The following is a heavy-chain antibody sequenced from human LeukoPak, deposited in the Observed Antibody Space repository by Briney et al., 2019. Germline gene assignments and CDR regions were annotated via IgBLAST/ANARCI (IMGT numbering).Heavy chain of an antibody. Sequence: GGSLRLSCAASGFTVSSNYMSWVRQAPGKGLEWVSVIYSGGSTYYADSGKGRFTISRDNTKNTLYLQMKSLRAEDTAVYYCARDGSGIYSSSRNYYYGMDVWGQGTTVTVSS. CDR1: GFTVSSNY. CDR3: ARDGSGIYSSSRNYYYGMDV. CDR2: IYSGGST. D-gene: IGHD6-6*01. J-gene: IGHJ6*02. V-gene: IGHV3-53*01.